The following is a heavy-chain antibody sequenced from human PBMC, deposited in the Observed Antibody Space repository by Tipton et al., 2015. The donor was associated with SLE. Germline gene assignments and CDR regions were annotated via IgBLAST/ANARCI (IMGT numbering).Heavy chain of an antibody. CDR3: ASVEYSSSYDY. V-gene: IGHV4-59*01. CDR2: IYYSGST. D-gene: IGHD6-6*01. CDR1: GGSFSGYY. Sequence: TLSLTCAVYGGSFSGYYWSWIRQPPGKGLEWIGYIYYSGSTNYNPSLKSRVTISVDTSKNQFSLKLSSVTAADTAVYYCASVEYSSSYDYWGQGTLVTVSS. J-gene: IGHJ4*02.